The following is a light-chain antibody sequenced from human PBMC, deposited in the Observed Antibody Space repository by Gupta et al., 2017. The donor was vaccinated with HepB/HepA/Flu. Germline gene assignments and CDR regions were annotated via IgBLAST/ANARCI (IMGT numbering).Light chain of an antibody. CDR3: QQYNNWPPFT. J-gene: IGKJ2*01. CDR2: GVA. V-gene: IGKV3-15*01. Sequence: EIMMTPSPATLSVSPGERATLSCRASQSFGTNLAVYQQKPGQSPRLLIYGVATTATGIPARFSGSGSGTEFTLTISSLQSEDFAIYHCQQYNNWPPFTFGQGTKLEIK. CDR1: QSFGTN.